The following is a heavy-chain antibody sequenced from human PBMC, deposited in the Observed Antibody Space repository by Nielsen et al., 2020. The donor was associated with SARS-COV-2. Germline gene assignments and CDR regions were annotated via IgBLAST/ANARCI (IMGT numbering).Heavy chain of an antibody. V-gene: IGHV3-20*04. CDR3: AKLAVVDYYDSSGSGDY. Sequence: GESLKISCAASGFTFDDYGMSWVRQAPGKGLEWVSGINWNGGSTGYADSVKGRFTISRDSSKNTLYLQMNSLRAEDTALYYCAKLAVVDYYDSSGSGDYWGQGTLVTVSS. D-gene: IGHD3-22*01. J-gene: IGHJ4*02. CDR2: INWNGGST. CDR1: GFTFDDYG.